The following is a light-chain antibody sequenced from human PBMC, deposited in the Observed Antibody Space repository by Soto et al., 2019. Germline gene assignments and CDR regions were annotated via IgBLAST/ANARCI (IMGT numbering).Light chain of an antibody. V-gene: IGKV1-5*01. CDR1: QRISKW. J-gene: IGKJ1*01. CDR3: QQYESYSRT. CDR2: DAS. Sequence: DIQMTQSPSTVSASVGDRVTITCRASQRISKWLAWFQQKPGKAPKLLIYDASTLESGVPSRFSGGGSETEFTLTISGLQPDDFATYICQQYESYSRTFGQGTKVEIK.